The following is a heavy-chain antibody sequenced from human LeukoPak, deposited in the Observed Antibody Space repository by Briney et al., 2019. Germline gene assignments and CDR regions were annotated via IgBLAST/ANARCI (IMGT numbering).Heavy chain of an antibody. CDR3: AREVVIFPDYYYYGMDV. J-gene: IGHJ6*02. CDR1: GGSFSGYY. CDR2: ISRSGDTL. D-gene: IGHD3-9*01. Sequence: LSLTCAVYGGSFSGYYWSWIRQAPGKGLEWISYISRSGDTLYYADSVEGRFTISRDNAKNSLFLQMNSLRADDTAVYYCAREVVIFPDYYYYGMDVWGQGTTVTVSS. V-gene: IGHV3-11*01.